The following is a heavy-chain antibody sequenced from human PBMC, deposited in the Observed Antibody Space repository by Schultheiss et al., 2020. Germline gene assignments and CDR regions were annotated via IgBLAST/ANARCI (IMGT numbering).Heavy chain of an antibody. CDR2: INAGNGNT. Sequence: ASVKVSCKASGYTFTSYAMHWVRQAPGQRLEWMGWINAGNGNTNYAQKLQGRVTMTTDTSTSTAYMELRSLRSDDTAVYYCARDPGQLVLDRYFQHWGQGTLVTVSS. D-gene: IGHD6-13*01. CDR1: GYTFTSYA. V-gene: IGHV1-3*01. J-gene: IGHJ1*01. CDR3: ARDPGQLVLDRYFQH.